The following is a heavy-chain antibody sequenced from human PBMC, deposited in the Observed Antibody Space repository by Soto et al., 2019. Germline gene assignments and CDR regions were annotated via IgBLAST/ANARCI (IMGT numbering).Heavy chain of an antibody. CDR1: GGYISSYY. J-gene: IGHJ5*02. D-gene: IGHD3-16*01. Sequence: SETLSLTCTVSGGYISSYYWSWIRKPPGKGLEWIGYIYYSGSTNYNPSLKSRVTISVDTSKNQFSLKLSSVTAADTAVYYCARLPLSALNWFDPWGQGTLGTVSS. CDR2: IYYSGST. CDR3: ARLPLSALNWFDP. V-gene: IGHV4-59*08.